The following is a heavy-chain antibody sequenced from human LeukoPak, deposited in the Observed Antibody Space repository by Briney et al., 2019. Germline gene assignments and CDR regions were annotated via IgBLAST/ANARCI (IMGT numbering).Heavy chain of an antibody. CDR1: GFTFTDHY. V-gene: IGHV1-2*02. Sequence: ASMKVSCKSSGFTFTDHYIHWVRQGPGQGLEWMGYIGPHSSFTSSPQEFQGRVTMTRDASMSTAYMELTRLTSDDTAVYYCVREGEGPLSKDFDYWGQGTLVTVSS. D-gene: IGHD2/OR15-2a*01. CDR2: IGPHSSFT. J-gene: IGHJ4*02. CDR3: VREGEGPLSKDFDY.